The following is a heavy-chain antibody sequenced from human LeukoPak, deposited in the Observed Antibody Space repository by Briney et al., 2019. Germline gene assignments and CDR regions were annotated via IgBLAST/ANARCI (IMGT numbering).Heavy chain of an antibody. D-gene: IGHD2/OR15-2a*01. J-gene: IGHJ6*02. CDR2: ISYDGSNK. CDR1: GFTFSSYG. Sequence: GGSLRLSCAASGFTFSSYGMHWVRQAPGKGLEWVAVISYDGSNKYYADSVKGRFTISRDNSKNTLYLQMNSLRAEDTAVYYCAKEGAGFQNGMGVWGQGTTVTVSS. CDR3: AKEGAGFQNGMGV. V-gene: IGHV3-30*18.